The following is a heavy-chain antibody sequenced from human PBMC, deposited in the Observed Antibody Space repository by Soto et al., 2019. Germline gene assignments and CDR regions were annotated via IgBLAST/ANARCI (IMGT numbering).Heavy chain of an antibody. CDR3: ARDQTGYSYSNLDY. Sequence: GGSLRLSCADSGFTFSSYWMSWVRQAPGKGLEWVANIKQDGSEKYYVDSVKGRFTISRDNAKNSLYLQMNSLRAEDTAVYYCARDQTGYSYSNLDYWGQGTLVTVSS. CDR2: IKQDGSEK. J-gene: IGHJ4*02. CDR1: GFTFSSYW. V-gene: IGHV3-7*03. D-gene: IGHD5-18*01.